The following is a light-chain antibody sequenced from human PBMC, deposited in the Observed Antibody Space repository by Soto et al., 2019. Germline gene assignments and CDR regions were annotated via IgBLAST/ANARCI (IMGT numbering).Light chain of an antibody. CDR2: DGS. CDR1: ASNVGTYNL. CDR3: CSYAGSSTFV. V-gene: IGLV2-23*03. Sequence: QSALTQPASVSGSRGKSITFSCAGSASNVGTYNLVSWYQQHPGRAPKLIIYDGSKRPSGVSDRFSGSKPGYTASLTISGLQADDEADYYCCSYAGSSTFVFGTGTKLTVL. J-gene: IGLJ1*01.